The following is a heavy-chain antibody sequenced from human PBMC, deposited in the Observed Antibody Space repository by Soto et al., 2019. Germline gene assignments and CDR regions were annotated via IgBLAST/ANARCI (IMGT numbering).Heavy chain of an antibody. J-gene: IGHJ6*02. Sequence: SETLSLTCTDSGDSISSGNKYWSWIRQSPGKGLEWIGYIFSGGTTYYNPSLKSRLTMSLDTSQNQFSLRLASVTDADSAVYYCARVPSPFDYYYAMDVWGQGTTVTVSS. D-gene: IGHD3-16*01. CDR3: ARVPSPFDYYYAMDV. V-gene: IGHV4-30-4*01. CDR2: IFSGGTT. CDR1: GDSISSGNKY.